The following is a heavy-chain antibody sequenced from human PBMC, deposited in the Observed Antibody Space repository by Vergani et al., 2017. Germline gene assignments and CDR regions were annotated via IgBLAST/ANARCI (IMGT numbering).Heavy chain of an antibody. V-gene: IGHV4-59*01. J-gene: IGHJ6*03. CDR1: GGSISSYY. CDR2: IYYSGST. Sequence: QVQLQESGPGLVKPSETLSLTCTVPGGSISSYYWSWIRQPPGKGLEWIGYIYYSGSTNNNPPLKSRVTISVDTSKNQFSLKLSSVTAADTAVYYCARVRAAADYYYYYYCMDVWGKGTTVTVSS. CDR3: ARVRAAADYYYYYYCMDV. D-gene: IGHD6-13*01.